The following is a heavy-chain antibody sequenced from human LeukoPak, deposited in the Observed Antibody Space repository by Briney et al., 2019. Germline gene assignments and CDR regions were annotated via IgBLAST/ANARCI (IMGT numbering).Heavy chain of an antibody. V-gene: IGHV1-18*01. CDR1: GYTFTSYG. J-gene: IGHJ6*03. CDR3: ARAVVTIFGVPYYMDV. D-gene: IGHD3-3*01. CDR2: ISAYNGNT. Sequence: GASVKVSCKASGYTFTSYGISWVRQAPGQGLKWMGWISAYNGNTNYAQKLQGRVTMTTDTSTSTAYMELRSLRSDDTAVYYCARAVVTIFGVPYYMDVWGKGTTVTVSS.